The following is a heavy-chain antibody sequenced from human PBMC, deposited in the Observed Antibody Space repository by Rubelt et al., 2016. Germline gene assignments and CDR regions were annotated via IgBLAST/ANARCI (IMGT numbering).Heavy chain of an antibody. CDR2: IYQSGST. Sequence: EWIGSIYQSGSTYYNPSLKSRVTISIDTSKNQFYLKLNSVTAADTAVYYCARAGYCSSISCYSNAFDLWGQGTTVTVSS. J-gene: IGHJ3*01. V-gene: IGHV4-38-2*02. CDR3: ARAGYCSSISCYSNAFDL. D-gene: IGHD2-2*01.